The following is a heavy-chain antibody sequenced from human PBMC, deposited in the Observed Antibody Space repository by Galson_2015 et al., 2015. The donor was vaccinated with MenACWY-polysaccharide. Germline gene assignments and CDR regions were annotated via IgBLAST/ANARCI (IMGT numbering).Heavy chain of an antibody. D-gene: IGHD5-12*01. CDR2: IHSRGST. Sequence: TLSLTCSVSGGSISTGSSYWSWIRQPAGKGLEWTGRIHSRGSTDYSPSLKSRVTISTDTSRNHLSLKLSSVTAADTAVYYCARSLGYSDSAFDNGRDVDRRFDPWGQGTLVTVSS. J-gene: IGHJ5*02. CDR3: ARSLGYSDSAFDNGRDVDRRFDP. CDR1: GGSISTGSSY. V-gene: IGHV4-61*02.